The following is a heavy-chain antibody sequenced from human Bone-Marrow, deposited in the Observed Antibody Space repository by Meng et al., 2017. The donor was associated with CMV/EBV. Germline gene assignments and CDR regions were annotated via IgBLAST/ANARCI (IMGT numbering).Heavy chain of an antibody. Sequence: GGSLRLSCAASGFTVSSNYMSWVRQAPGKGLEWVSVIYSGGSSTYYADSVKGRFTISRDNSKNTLYLQMNSLRAEDTAVYYCAKRRGALGGVVDYWGQGTLVTVSS. D-gene: IGHD3-10*01. V-gene: IGHV3-23*03. CDR3: AKRRGALGGVVDY. CDR1: GFTVSSNY. J-gene: IGHJ4*02. CDR2: IYSGGSST.